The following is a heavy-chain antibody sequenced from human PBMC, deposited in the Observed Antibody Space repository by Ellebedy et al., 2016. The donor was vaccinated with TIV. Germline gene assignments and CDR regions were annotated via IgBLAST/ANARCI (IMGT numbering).Heavy chain of an antibody. J-gene: IGHJ4*02. Sequence: SETLSLXXTVSGGSISSSSYYWGWIRQPPGKGLEWIGSIYYSGSTYYNPSLKSRVTISVDTSKNQFSLKLSSVTAADTAVYYCARTITIFGVPTNDYWGQGTLVTVSS. V-gene: IGHV4-39*01. D-gene: IGHD3-3*01. CDR1: GGSISSSSYY. CDR2: IYYSGST. CDR3: ARTITIFGVPTNDY.